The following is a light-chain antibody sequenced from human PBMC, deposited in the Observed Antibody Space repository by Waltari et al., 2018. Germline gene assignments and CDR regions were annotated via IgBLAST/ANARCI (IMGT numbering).Light chain of an antibody. CDR2: GVA. Sequence: QSALTQSASVSGSHGQSITISCPRTSKDFGSYDPVSWYQQLPGRAPTLILFGVAKRPSGISDRFSGSKSGNTASLTISGLQSEDEAHYYCSSYTQSRTRVFGGGTKLTVL. J-gene: IGLJ3*02. CDR3: SSYTQSRTRV. V-gene: IGLV2-23*02. CDR1: SKDFGSYDP.